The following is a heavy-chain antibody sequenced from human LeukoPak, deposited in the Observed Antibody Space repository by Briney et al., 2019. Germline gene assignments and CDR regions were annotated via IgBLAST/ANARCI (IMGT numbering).Heavy chain of an antibody. D-gene: IGHD6-13*01. CDR1: GFTFSSYA. J-gene: IGHJ4*02. Sequence: GGSLRLSCAASGFTFSSYAMSWVRQAPGKGLEWVSDISGSGGSTYYADSVKGRFTISRDNSKNTLYLQMNSLRAEDTAVYYCAKDQIGSSWVYYFDYWGQGTLVTVSS. V-gene: IGHV3-23*01. CDR2: ISGSGGST. CDR3: AKDQIGSSWVYYFDY.